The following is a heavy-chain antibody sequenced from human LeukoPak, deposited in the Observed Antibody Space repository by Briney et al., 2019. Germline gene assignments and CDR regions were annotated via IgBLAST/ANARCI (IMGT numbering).Heavy chain of an antibody. D-gene: IGHD3-16*01. Sequence: PSETLSLTCAVYGGSFSGYYWSWIRQPPGKGMEWIGEINHSGSTNYNAALTSRVTIPLDTSNNQLPLKLTSVTAADTAVYYCARGEPLRLGELDYFDPWGQGTLVTVSS. CDR2: INHSGST. J-gene: IGHJ5*02. V-gene: IGHV4-34*01. CDR1: GGSFSGYY. CDR3: ARGEPLRLGELDYFDP.